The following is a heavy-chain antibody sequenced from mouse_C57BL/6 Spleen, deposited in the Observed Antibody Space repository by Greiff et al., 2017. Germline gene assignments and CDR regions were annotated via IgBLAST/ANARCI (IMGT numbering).Heavy chain of an antibody. CDR3: ERAATVQDYFDY. CDR1: GYTFTSYW. CDR2: IDPNSGST. D-gene: IGHD1-2*01. V-gene: IGHV1-64*01. J-gene: IGHJ2*01. Sequence: VQLQQPGAELVKPGASVKLSCKASGYTFTSYWMHWVKQRPGRGLEWIGMIDPNSGSTNYNEKFKSKATLTVDKSSSTAYMHLSSLTSEDAAVXYCERAATVQDYFDYWGQGTTLTVSS.